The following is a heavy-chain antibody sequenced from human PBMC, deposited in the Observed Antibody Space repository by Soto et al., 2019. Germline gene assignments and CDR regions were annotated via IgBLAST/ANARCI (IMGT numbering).Heavy chain of an antibody. Sequence: PGESLKISCKGSGCSFTSYWIGWVREMPGKGLEWMGIIYPGDSDTRYSPSFQGQVTISADKSISTAYLQWSSLKASDTAMYYCASSLERPSTYYYYGMDVWGQGTTVTVSS. D-gene: IGHD1-1*01. CDR1: GCSFTSYW. CDR3: ASSLERPSTYYYYGMDV. J-gene: IGHJ6*02. CDR2: IYPGDSDT. V-gene: IGHV5-51*01.